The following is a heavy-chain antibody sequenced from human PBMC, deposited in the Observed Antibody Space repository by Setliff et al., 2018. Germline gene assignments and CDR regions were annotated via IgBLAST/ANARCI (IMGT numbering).Heavy chain of an antibody. J-gene: IGHJ3*02. CDR2: INFDGIST. V-gene: IGHV3-74*01. Sequence: GGSLRLSCEGSGLTLSHYWMHWVRQGPRKGLVWVSYINFDGISTNYADSVKGRFTISRDNAKNTVYLQLNRLRADDTAVYYCIRDWGEAGSTNAFDIWGQGTVVTVSS. D-gene: IGHD1-26*01. CDR3: IRDWGEAGSTNAFDI. CDR1: GLTLSHYW.